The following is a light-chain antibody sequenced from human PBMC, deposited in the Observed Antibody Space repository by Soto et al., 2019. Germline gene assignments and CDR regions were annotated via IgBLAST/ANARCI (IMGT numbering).Light chain of an antibody. CDR2: EVN. CDR3: SSHGGTSPYV. Sequence: QSALTQPPSASGSPGQSVAISCTGTASDIGGYNFVSWYQQHPGKAPKLMIYEVNKRPSGVPDRFSGSKSGNTASLSVSGHQAEVEDDYFCSSHGGTSPYVFGTGTKLTVL. J-gene: IGLJ1*01. V-gene: IGLV2-8*01. CDR1: ASDIGGYNF.